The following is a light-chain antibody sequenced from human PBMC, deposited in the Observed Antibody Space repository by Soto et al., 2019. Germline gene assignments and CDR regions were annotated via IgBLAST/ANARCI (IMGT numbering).Light chain of an antibody. CDR3: QQYNSYSGYT. J-gene: IGKJ2*01. V-gene: IGKV1-5*01. CDR2: DAS. Sequence: DIQMTQSPSTLSASVGDRVTITCRASQSISPWLAWYQQKPGKAPKFLVYDASSLNSGVPSRFSGSGSGTEFTLTISSLQPDDFATYYCQQYNSYSGYTFGQGTKLDIK. CDR1: QSISPW.